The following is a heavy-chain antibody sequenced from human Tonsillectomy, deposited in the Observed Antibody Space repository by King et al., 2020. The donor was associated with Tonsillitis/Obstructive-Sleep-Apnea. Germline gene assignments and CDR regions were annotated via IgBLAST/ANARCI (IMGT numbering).Heavy chain of an antibody. J-gene: IGHJ3*02. V-gene: IGHV1-69*01. CDR1: GGTFSSYA. Sequence: VQLVESGAEVKKPGSSVTVSCKASGGTFSSYAISWVRQAPGQGLEWMGGIIPIFGTANYAQKFQGRVTITADESTSTAYMELSSLRSEDTAVYYCARVYWNPGGAFDIWGQGTMVTVSS. D-gene: IGHD1-1*01. CDR3: ARVYWNPGGAFDI. CDR2: IIPIFGTA.